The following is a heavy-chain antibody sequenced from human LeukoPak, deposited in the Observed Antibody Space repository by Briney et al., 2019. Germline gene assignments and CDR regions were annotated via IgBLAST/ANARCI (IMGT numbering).Heavy chain of an antibody. CDR2: ISGSGGST. J-gene: IGHJ4*02. Sequence: PVGSLRLSCAASGFTFSSYAMSWVRQAPGKGLEWVSAISGSGGSTYYADSVKGRFTISRDNSKNTLYLQMNSLRAEDTAVYYCAKLGIVVVPAAIGDGVDYWGQGTLVTVSS. CDR3: AKLGIVVVPAAIGDGVDY. V-gene: IGHV3-23*01. CDR1: GFTFSSYA. D-gene: IGHD2-2*03.